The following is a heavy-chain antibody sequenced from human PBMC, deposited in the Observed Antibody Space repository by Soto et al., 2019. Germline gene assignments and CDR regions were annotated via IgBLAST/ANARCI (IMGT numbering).Heavy chain of an antibody. D-gene: IGHD3-22*01. V-gene: IGHV3-49*04. Sequence: QPGGSLRLSCTASGFTFGDYAMSWVRQAPGKGLEWVGFIRSKAYGGTTEYAASVKGRFSISRDDSKSIAYLQMNSLKTEDTAVYYCFLEVVIRGDAFDIWGQGTMVTVSS. CDR1: GFTFGDYA. J-gene: IGHJ3*02. CDR3: FLEVVIRGDAFDI. CDR2: IRSKAYGGTT.